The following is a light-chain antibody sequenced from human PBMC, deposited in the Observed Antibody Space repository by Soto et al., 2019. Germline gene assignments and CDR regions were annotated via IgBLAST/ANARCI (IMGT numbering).Light chain of an antibody. Sequence: ELGWTQFPGTLSLSPWERATLSCRTSQSVSNNYLAWYQQKPGQAPRLLIYGASNRATGIPDRFSGSGSGTDFTLTISRLEPEDFAVYYCQQYGSSGTFGQGTKVDIK. CDR2: GAS. CDR3: QQYGSSGT. CDR1: QSVSNNY. J-gene: IGKJ1*01. V-gene: IGKV3-20*01.